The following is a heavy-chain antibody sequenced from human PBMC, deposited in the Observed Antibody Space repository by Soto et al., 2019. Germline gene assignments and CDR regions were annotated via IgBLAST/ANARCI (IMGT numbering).Heavy chain of an antibody. Sequence: SETLSLTCTVSGSSISSGGYYWSWSRQHPGKGLEWIGYIYYSGSTYYNPSLKSRVTISVDTSKNQFSLKLTSVTAADTAVYYCARDKITGLFDYWGQGTLVTSPQ. CDR2: IYYSGST. J-gene: IGHJ4*02. V-gene: IGHV4-31*03. D-gene: IGHD2-8*02. CDR1: GSSISSGGYY. CDR3: ARDKITGLFDY.